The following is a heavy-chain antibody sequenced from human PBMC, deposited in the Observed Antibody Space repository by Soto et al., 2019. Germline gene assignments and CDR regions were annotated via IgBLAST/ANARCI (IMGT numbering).Heavy chain of an antibody. D-gene: IGHD6-13*01. V-gene: IGHV4-34*01. CDR3: GRTYTSRRANCFPP. CDR1: GGSFSGYY. Sequence: QVQLQQWGAGLLKPSETLSLTCAVYGGSFSGYYWSWIRQPPGKGLEWIGEINHSGSTNYNPSLKVRVTLSGDPPKNNFSGRLSSVPAADRPVYYWGRTYTSRRANCFPPGGKGTLFTVSS. CDR2: INHSGST. J-gene: IGHJ5*02.